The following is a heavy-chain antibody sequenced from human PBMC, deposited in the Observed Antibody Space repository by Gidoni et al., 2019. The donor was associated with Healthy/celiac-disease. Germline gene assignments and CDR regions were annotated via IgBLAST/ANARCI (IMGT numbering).Heavy chain of an antibody. CDR2: IWYDGSNK. CDR3: ARNRAVTERGDYYYGMDV. J-gene: IGHJ6*02. CDR1: GFRFSSYG. D-gene: IGHD4-17*01. V-gene: IGHV3-33*01. Sequence: QVQLVESGGGVVQPGRSLSPSCAASGFRFSSYGMHWVRPAPGKGLEWVAVIWYDGSNKYYADSVKGRFTISRDNSKNTLYLQMNSLRAEDTAVYYCARNRAVTERGDYYYGMDVWGQGTTVTVSS.